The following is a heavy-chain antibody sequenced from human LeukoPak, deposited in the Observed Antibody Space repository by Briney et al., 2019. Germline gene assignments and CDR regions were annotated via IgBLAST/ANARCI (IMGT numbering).Heavy chain of an antibody. CDR1: GFTFSSYA. Sequence: PGGSLRLSCVASGFTFSSYAMSWVRQAPGKGLDWVSGISNSGGSTYYADSVKGRFTISRDNSKNTVYLQMNSLRVEDTAVYYCARDGYCSDGNCYGLEPPSNWGQGTLVTVSS. CDR3: ARDGYCSDGNCYGLEPPSN. J-gene: IGHJ1*01. V-gene: IGHV3-23*01. CDR2: ISNSGGST. D-gene: IGHD2-15*01.